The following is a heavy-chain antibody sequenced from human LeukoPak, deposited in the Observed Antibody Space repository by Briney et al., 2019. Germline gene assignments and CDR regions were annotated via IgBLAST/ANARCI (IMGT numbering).Heavy chain of an antibody. J-gene: IGHJ4*02. CDR2: IIGSGATS. Sequence: GGSLRLSCAWSQFTFHTYLLSWVRQAPGKGLEWVSSIIGSGATSDYADSVKGRFTISRDNVNKTLYLEMSSLRAEDTAVYFCAKDPRARGPYFFDDWGPGALVTVSS. V-gene: IGHV3-23*01. D-gene: IGHD2-21*01. CDR3: AKDPRARGPYFFDD. CDR1: QFTFHTYL.